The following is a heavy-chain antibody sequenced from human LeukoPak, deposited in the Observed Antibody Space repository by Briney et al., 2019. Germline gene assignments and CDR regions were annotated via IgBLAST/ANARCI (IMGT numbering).Heavy chain of an antibody. D-gene: IGHD3-9*01. CDR3: AREGRGGDWLLD. CDR1: GFTFSNFW. V-gene: IGHV3-7*03. J-gene: IGHJ4*02. Sequence: GGSLRLSCVVSGFTFSNFWMSWVRQAPGKGLEWVANIKVDGSEKYYMDSVKGRFTISRDNAENSLYLQMNSLRAEDTAVYYCAREGRGGDWLLDWGQGTLVTVSS. CDR2: IKVDGSEK.